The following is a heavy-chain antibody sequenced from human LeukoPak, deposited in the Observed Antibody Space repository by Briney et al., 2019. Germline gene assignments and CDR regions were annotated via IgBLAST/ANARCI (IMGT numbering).Heavy chain of an antibody. V-gene: IGHV3-48*03. CDR2: ISSSGSTM. CDR3: ARVRVTVTTLDY. Sequence: GGSLRLSCAAAGCTFSSYEVNWVRQAPGKGLEGVSYISSSGSTMYYADSVKGRFTVSRDNAKNSLFLQMNSLRAEDTAVYYCARVRVTVTTLDYWGQGALVTVSS. CDR1: GCTFSSYE. D-gene: IGHD4-17*01. J-gene: IGHJ4*02.